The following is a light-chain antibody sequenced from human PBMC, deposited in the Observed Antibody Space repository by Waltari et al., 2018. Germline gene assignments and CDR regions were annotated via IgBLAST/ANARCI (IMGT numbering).Light chain of an antibody. J-gene: IGKJ4*01. CDR2: STY. Sequence: IVLTQSPGTLSLSPGDRANLSGRASQTVSTIALSWYQQKPGQAPRGLIYSTYNRATGIPDRFSGSGSGTDFTLTINRLAPEDFAMYYCQQYDGIVVTFGGGTKVEI. V-gene: IGKV3-20*01. CDR1: QTVSTIA. CDR3: QQYDGIVVT.